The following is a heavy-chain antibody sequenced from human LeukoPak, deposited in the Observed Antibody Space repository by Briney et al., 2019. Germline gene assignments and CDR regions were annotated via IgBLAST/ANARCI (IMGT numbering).Heavy chain of an antibody. Sequence: PGGSLRLACAASGFTFSSYSMNWVRQAPGEGLEWVSSISSSSSYIYYADSVKGRFTISKDNAKNSLYLQMNRLRAEDTAVDYCARDPTTLIAVAGTGDYWGQGTLVTVSS. CDR2: ISSSSSYI. J-gene: IGHJ4*02. D-gene: IGHD6-19*01. CDR1: GFTFSSYS. V-gene: IGHV3-21*01. CDR3: ARDPTTLIAVAGTGDY.